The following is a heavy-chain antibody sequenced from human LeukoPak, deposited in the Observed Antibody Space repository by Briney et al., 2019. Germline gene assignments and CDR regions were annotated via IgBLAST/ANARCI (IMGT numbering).Heavy chain of an antibody. CDR1: GFTFSSYS. Sequence: PGGSLRLSCAASGFTFSSYSMNWVRQAPGKGLEWVSSISGYSSYTYYADSVRGRFSISRDNADNSLYLHMSSLRAEDTAVYYCAKGTYCGGDCYFFDHWGQGTLVTVSS. J-gene: IGHJ4*02. D-gene: IGHD2-21*01. CDR2: ISGYSSYT. CDR3: AKGTYCGGDCYFFDH. V-gene: IGHV3-21*04.